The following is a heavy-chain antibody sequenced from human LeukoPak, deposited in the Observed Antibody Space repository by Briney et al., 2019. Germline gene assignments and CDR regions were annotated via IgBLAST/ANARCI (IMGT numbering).Heavy chain of an antibody. V-gene: IGHV1-2*02. CDR1: GYTFTGYY. CDR2: INPNGGGT. CDR3: ARDWGAAAGVVDY. J-gene: IGHJ4*02. D-gene: IGHD6-13*01. Sequence: ASVKVSCKASGYTFTGYYMHWVRQAPGQGLEWMGWINPNGGGTNYAQKFQGRVTMTRDTSISTAYMELSRLRSGDTAVYYCARDWGAAAGVVDYWGQGTLVTVSS.